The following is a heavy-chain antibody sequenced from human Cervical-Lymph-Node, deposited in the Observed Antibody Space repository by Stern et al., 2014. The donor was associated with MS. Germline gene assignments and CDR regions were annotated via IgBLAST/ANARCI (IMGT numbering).Heavy chain of an antibody. CDR3: ARRVTRNNFDS. J-gene: IGHJ4*02. CDR2: INTKSGGT. D-gene: IGHD4-17*01. Sequence: VQLVESGAEVKKPGASMKVSCKASGYNFTNYYIHWVRQAPGQGLEWMGRINTKSGGTKYAKKFQGRGTLTKETYVRTDYMEVSRLMSDDTAVYYCARRVTRNNFDSWGQGTLIIVSS. V-gene: IGHV1-2*06. CDR1: GYNFTNYY.